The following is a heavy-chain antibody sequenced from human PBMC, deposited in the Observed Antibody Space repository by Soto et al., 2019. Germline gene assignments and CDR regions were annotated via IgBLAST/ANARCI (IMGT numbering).Heavy chain of an antibody. CDR3: ARFNPVLGSGMDV. D-gene: IGHD1-26*01. Sequence: GGSLRLSCSASGFTFSNYVMHWVRQAPGKGLEYVSAIRSNGGTTYYVDSVKGRFTISRDNSKNTLYLQMNSLRVDDTAVYYCARFNPVLGSGMDVWGQGTTVTVSS. CDR1: GFTFSNYV. CDR2: IRSNGGTT. V-gene: IGHV3-64*04. J-gene: IGHJ6*02.